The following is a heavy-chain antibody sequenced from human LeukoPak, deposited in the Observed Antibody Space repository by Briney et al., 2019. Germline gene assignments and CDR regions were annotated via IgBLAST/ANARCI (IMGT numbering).Heavy chain of an antibody. V-gene: IGHV4-4*02. D-gene: IGHD2-8*01. J-gene: IGHJ6*02. Sequence: SETLSLTCAVSGGSISSSNWWSWVRQPPGKGLEWIGEIYHSGSTNYNPSLKSRVTISVDKSKNQFSLKLSSVTAADTAVYYCARYCTNGVCYMYGMDVWGQGTTVTVS. CDR3: ARYCTNGVCYMYGMDV. CDR1: GGSISSSNW. CDR2: IYHSGST.